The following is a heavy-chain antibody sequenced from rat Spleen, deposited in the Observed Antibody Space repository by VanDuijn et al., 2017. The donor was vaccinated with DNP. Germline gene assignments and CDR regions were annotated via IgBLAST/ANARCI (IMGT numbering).Heavy chain of an antibody. CDR2: MWNDGDT. CDR1: GFSVTTYR. Sequence: VQLQESGPGLVQPSETLSLTCTVSGFSVTTYRVSWVRQPSGRGPEWMGRMWNDGDTAYNSVLKSRLSISRDTSKNQVFLKMNSLKTDDTGTYYCTRDQDYYYDGGYYPTMDAWGQGTSVTVSS. CDR3: TRDQDYYYDGGYYPTMDA. V-gene: IGHV2-63*01. J-gene: IGHJ4*01. D-gene: IGHD1-12*02.